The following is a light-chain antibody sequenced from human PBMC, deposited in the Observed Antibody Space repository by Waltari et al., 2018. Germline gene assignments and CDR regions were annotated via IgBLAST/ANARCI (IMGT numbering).Light chain of an antibody. J-gene: IGKJ3*01. V-gene: IGKV1-27*01. CDR2: AAS. Sequence: DIVMTQSPSSLTASVGDRVTITCRASQGLSKYLAWYQQKPGKVPQLLIYAASTLQSGVPSRFSGRGSGTEFTLTISSLQPEDVATYYCQQYANIPFSFGPGTRVDTK. CDR3: QQYANIPFS. CDR1: QGLSKY.